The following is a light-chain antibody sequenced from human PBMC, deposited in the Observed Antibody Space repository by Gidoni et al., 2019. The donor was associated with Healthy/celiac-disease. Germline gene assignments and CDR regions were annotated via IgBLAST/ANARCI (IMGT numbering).Light chain of an antibody. Sequence: LTQSPATLSVSPGKRATLSCRASQSVSSYLAWYQQKPGQAPRLLIYDASNRATGIPARFSGSGSGTDFTLTISSLEPEDFAVYYCQQRSNWPPWTFGQGTKVEIK. V-gene: IGKV3-11*01. CDR1: QSVSSY. CDR3: QQRSNWPPWT. J-gene: IGKJ1*01. CDR2: DAS.